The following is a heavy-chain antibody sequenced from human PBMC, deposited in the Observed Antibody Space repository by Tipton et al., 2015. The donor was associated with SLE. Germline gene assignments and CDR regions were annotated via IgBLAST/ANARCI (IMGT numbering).Heavy chain of an antibody. D-gene: IGHD1-1*01. V-gene: IGHV3-13*01. CDR1: GFSLSAHG. Sequence: SLRLSCAASGFSLSAHGMHWVRQGVGKGLQWVSGIGTSGDTSYTGSVKGRFTISRENAKNSLSLQMNSLRAGDTAMYFCARNRGTLDHAFDIWGQGIMVTASS. CDR3: ARNRGTLDHAFDI. J-gene: IGHJ3*02. CDR2: IGTSGDT.